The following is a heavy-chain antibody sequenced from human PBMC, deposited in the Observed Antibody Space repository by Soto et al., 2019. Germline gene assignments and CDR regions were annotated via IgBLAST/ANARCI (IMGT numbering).Heavy chain of an antibody. D-gene: IGHD3-10*01. CDR2: INSDGSST. CDR1: GFTFSSHW. CDR3: AKDSYYGSGSYYKEAAFDY. J-gene: IGHJ4*02. V-gene: IGHV3-74*01. Sequence: PGGSLRLSCAASGFTFSSHWMHWVRQAPGKGLVWVSRINSDGSSTTHADSVKGRFTISRDNAKNTLYLQMNSLRAEDTAVYYCAKDSYYGSGSYYKEAAFDYWGQGTLVTVSS.